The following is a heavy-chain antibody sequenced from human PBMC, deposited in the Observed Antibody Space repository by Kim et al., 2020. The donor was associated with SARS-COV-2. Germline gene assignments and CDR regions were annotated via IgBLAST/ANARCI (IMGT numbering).Heavy chain of an antibody. V-gene: IGHV3-33*01. J-gene: IGHJ4*02. CDR2: RIK. D-gene: IGHD1-26*01. Sequence: RIKYYAGSGKGRFTASRDSSKNTVYLQMNSLGVEDTAVYYCARDSIGSFDYWGQGIPVTVSS. CDR3: ARDSIGSFDY.